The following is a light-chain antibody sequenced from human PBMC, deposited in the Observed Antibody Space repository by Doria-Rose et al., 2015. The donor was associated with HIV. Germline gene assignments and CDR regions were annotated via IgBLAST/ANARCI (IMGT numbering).Light chain of an antibody. J-gene: IGKJ3*01. CDR1: QSLLYTSKHY. CDR2: WAS. Sequence: DTRLTQSPESLGMSLGERATLNCKSNQSLLYTSKHYLAWYQQKPGQPPKLLIYWASTRPSWVPARFSGSGTGTDFTLTSSSLEAEDVAVYYCQQYYDTPSFGPGTTVDIK. CDR3: QQYYDTPS. V-gene: IGKV4-1*01.